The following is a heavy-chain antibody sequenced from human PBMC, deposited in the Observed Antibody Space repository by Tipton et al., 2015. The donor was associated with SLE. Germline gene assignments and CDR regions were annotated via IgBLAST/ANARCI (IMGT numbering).Heavy chain of an antibody. CDR1: GGSISSGSYY. V-gene: IGHV4-61*09. J-gene: IGHJ5*02. CDR3: ARXXGXXXSXXXXWXXP. Sequence: TLYLTCTVSGGSISSGSYYWSWIRQPAGKGLEWIGHIYTSGSTNYNPSLKSRDTISVDTSKNQFSLKLSSVTAADTAVYYCARXXGXXXSXXXXWXXPWGQXTLXT. CDR2: IYTSGST.